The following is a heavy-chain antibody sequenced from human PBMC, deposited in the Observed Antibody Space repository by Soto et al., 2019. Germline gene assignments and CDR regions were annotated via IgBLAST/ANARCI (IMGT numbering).Heavy chain of an antibody. CDR3: ARGNEGALGYFFDY. CDR2: MNPSSGVT. CDR1: GYTFSNYD. J-gene: IGHJ4*02. D-gene: IGHD1-1*01. Sequence: QVQVVQSGSEVKKPGASVKVSCTASGYTFSNYDIHWVRQATGQGLEWMGWMNPSSGVTGYAQKFQDRVSMTRHTAIRAPYMEMSSPRPDDAAGYYSARGNEGALGYFFDYWGQGTLVTVFS. V-gene: IGHV1-8*01.